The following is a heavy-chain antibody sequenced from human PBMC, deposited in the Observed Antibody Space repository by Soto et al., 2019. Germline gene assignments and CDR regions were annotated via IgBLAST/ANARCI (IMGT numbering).Heavy chain of an antibody. V-gene: IGHV3-33*01. Sequence: GGSLRLSCAASGFTFSSCGMHWVRQAPGKGLEWVAVIWYDGSNIYYAESVRGRFTISRDNSKNTLFLQMNSLRAEDTAVYYCARRGDYGDYPIEYWRQGTLVTV. J-gene: IGHJ4*02. CDR2: IWYDGSNI. D-gene: IGHD4-17*01. CDR1: GFTFSSCG. CDR3: ARRGDYGDYPIEY.